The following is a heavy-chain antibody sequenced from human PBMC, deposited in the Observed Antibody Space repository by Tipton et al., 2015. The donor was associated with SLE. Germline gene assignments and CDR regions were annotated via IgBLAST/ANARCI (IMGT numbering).Heavy chain of an antibody. CDR2: INNAGDVT. D-gene: IGHD2-21*01. J-gene: IGHJ4*02. V-gene: IGHV3-74*01. CDR3: ARDSVVIAIPFDY. CDR1: GYTFSTYW. Sequence: SLRLSCAGSGYTFSTYWMHWVRQSPGKGLVWVSRINNAGDVTYYADSVKGRFSISRDNSKNTLYLQMNSLRAEDTAVYYCARDSVVIAIPFDYWGQGTLVTVSS.